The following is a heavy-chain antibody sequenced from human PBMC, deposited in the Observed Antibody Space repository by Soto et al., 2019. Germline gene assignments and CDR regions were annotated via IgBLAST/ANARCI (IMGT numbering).Heavy chain of an antibody. CDR1: GFTFTSSA. J-gene: IGHJ6*02. D-gene: IGHD3-3*01. V-gene: IGHV1-58*01. Sequence: SVKVSCKASGFTFTSSAVQWVRQARGQRLEWIGWIVVGSGNTNYAQKFQEGVTITRDMSTSTAYMELSSLRSEDTAVYYCAADSLLRYYDFWSGYPPPMDVWGQGTTVTVSS. CDR3: AADSLLRYYDFWSGYPPPMDV. CDR2: IVVGSGNT.